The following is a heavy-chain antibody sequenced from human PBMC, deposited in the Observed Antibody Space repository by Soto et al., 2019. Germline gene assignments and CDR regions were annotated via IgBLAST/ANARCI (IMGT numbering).Heavy chain of an antibody. V-gene: IGHV5-51*01. Sequence: GESLKISCKGSGYSFTSYWIGWVRQMPGKGLEWMGIIYPGDSDTRYSPSFQGQVTISADKSISTAYLQWSSLKASDTAMYYCARLRSWDTYYYYGMDVWGQGTTVTVSS. J-gene: IGHJ6*02. CDR3: ARLRSWDTYYYYGMDV. CDR2: IYPGDSDT. CDR1: GYSFTSYW. D-gene: IGHD6-13*01.